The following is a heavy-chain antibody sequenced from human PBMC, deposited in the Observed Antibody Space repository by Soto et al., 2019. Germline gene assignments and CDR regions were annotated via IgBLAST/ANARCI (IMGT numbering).Heavy chain of an antibody. J-gene: IGHJ4*02. CDR1: GYSFTSYW. CDR3: ASSWGYDFWSGYYWPFDY. CDR2: IDPSDSYT. V-gene: IGHV5-10-1*01. D-gene: IGHD3-3*01. Sequence: GESLKISCKGSGYSFTSYWISWVRQMPGKGLEWMGRIDPSDSYTNYSPSFQGHVTISADKSISTAYLQWSSLKASDTAMYYCASSWGYDFWSGYYWPFDYWGQGTLVTVSS.